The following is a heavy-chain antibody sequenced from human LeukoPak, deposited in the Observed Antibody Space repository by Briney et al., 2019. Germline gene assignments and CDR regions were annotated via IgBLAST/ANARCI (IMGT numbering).Heavy chain of an antibody. CDR1: GFTFSSYW. J-gene: IGHJ4*02. CDR2: IKSDGSIT. CDR3: AKDVSYCSSTSCYWGSDFDY. Sequence: GGSLRLSCAASGFTFSSYWMHWVRQAPGTWLVWVSRIKSDGSITTYADSVKGRFTISRDNSKNTLYLQMNSLRAEDTAVYYCAKDVSYCSSTSCYWGSDFDYWGQGTLVTVSS. V-gene: IGHV3-74*01. D-gene: IGHD2-2*01.